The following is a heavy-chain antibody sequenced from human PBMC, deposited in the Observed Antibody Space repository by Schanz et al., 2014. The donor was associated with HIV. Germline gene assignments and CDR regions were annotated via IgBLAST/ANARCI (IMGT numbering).Heavy chain of an antibody. CDR1: GLTFSSYA. D-gene: IGHD5-18*01. CDR3: ARGLPADY. Sequence: EVQVLESGGDLVQPGGSLRLSCAASGLTFSSYALNWVRQAPGKGLEWVSTISGSGGSTYYADSVKGRFTISRDNSKNTLYLQMNSLRAEDTAVYYCARGLPADYWGQGTLVTVSS. V-gene: IGHV3-23*01. CDR2: ISGSGGST. J-gene: IGHJ4*02.